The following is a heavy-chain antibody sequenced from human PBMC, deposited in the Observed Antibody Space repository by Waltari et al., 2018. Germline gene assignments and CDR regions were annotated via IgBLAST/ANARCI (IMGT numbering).Heavy chain of an antibody. CDR3: ARGPYYDSSGREDYFDF. Sequence: EVQLVESGGGLVKPGGSLRLSCAASGFTFSSYSMNWVRQAPGKGLEWVSSISSSSSYIYYAGSVKGRFTISRDNAKNSLYLQMNSLRAEDTAVYYCARGPYYDSSGREDYFDFWGQGTLVTVSS. CDR2: ISSSSSYI. J-gene: IGHJ4*02. D-gene: IGHD3-22*01. V-gene: IGHV3-21*01. CDR1: GFTFSSYS.